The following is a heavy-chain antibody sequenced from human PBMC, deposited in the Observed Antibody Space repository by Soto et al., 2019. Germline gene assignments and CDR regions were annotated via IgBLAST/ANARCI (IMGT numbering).Heavy chain of an antibody. Sequence: SVKVSCKASGGTFSSYTISWVRQAPGQGLEWMGRIIPILGIANYAQKFQGRVTITADKSTSTAYMELSSLRSEDTAVYYCARVRYNWNDVGYNWFDPWGQGTLVTVSS. D-gene: IGHD1-20*01. CDR2: IIPILGIA. J-gene: IGHJ5*02. CDR1: GGTFSSYT. V-gene: IGHV1-69*02. CDR3: ARVRYNWNDVGYNWFDP.